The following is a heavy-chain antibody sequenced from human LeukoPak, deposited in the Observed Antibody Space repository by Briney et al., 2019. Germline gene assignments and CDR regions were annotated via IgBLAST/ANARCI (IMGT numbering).Heavy chain of an antibody. D-gene: IGHD3-10*01. CDR1: GFTFSTYW. Sequence: GGSLRLSCAASGFTFSTYWMHWVRQAPGKGLVWLSRISSDGSSTNYADSVKGRFTISRDNAKNTLYLQMNSLRAEDTAVYYRARLIARFGRDGLDYWGQGTLVTVSS. CDR3: ARLIARFGRDGLDY. CDR2: ISSDGSST. J-gene: IGHJ4*02. V-gene: IGHV3-74*01.